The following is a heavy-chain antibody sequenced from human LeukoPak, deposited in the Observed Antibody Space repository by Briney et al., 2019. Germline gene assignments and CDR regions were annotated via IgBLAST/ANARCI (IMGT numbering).Heavy chain of an antibody. V-gene: IGHV3-66*01. Sequence: PGGSLRLSCAASGITVRTSFMSWVRQASGKGLEWVSVVYSGGSPYYADSVKGRFTISRDISKNTVDLQMNSLRAEDTAVYYCRTSRGWQELDYWGQGTLSPSPQ. CDR1: GITVRTSF. CDR3: RTSRGWQELDY. CDR2: VYSGGSP. J-gene: IGHJ4*02. D-gene: IGHD5-24*01.